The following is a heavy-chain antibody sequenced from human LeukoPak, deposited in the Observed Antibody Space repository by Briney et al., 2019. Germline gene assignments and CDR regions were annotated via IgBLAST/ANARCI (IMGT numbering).Heavy chain of an antibody. CDR1: GFTFSSFT. J-gene: IGHJ4*02. Sequence: GGSLRLSCATSGFTFSSFTMNWVRQAPGKGLEWVSTISDGSRDTHYAGSVKGRFTISRDDSQNIVYLQMDSLTAEDTALYYCTTRLRNHFDYRGQGTQVTVSS. D-gene: IGHD5-12*01. CDR3: TTRLRNHFDY. CDR2: ISDGSRDT. V-gene: IGHV3-23*01.